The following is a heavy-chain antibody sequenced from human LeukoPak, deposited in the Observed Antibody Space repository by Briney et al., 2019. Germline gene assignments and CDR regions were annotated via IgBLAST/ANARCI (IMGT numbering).Heavy chain of an antibody. CDR3: ARGQFPLYCTTTSCYEFDY. CDR1: GYTFTSYD. J-gene: IGHJ4*02. D-gene: IGHD2-2*01. Sequence: ASVKVSCKASGYTFTSYDINWVRQATGQGLEWMGWMNPNSGNTGYAQNFQGRVTMTRNTSISTAFLELSSLRSDDTAVYYCARGQFPLYCTTTSCYEFDYWGQGTLVTVSS. CDR2: MNPNSGNT. V-gene: IGHV1-8*01.